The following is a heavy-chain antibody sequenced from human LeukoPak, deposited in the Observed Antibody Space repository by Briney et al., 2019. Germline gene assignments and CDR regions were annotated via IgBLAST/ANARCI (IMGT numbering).Heavy chain of an antibody. Sequence: ASVKVSCKASGYTFTSYAMNWVRQAPGQGLEWMGWINTNTGNPTYAQGFTGRFVFSLDTSVGTAYLQISSLKAEDTAVYYCARESGYDILTGYYNVEHDYWGQRTLVTVSS. D-gene: IGHD3-9*01. J-gene: IGHJ4*02. CDR1: GYTFTSYA. CDR2: INTNTGNP. CDR3: ARESGYDILTGYYNVEHDY. V-gene: IGHV7-4-1*02.